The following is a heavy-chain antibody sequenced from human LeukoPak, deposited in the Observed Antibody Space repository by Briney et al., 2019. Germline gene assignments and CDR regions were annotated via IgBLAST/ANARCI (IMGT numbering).Heavy chain of an antibody. CDR2: IRYDGNNK. D-gene: IGHD6-19*01. V-gene: IGHV3-30*02. CDR1: GFIFSSYG. Sequence: GGSLRLSCAASGFIFSSYGMHWVRQAPGKGLEWVTFIRYDGNNKYYADSVKGRFTISRDNSKNTLYLQMNSLRPEDTAVYYCARALYSSGWSNVWGQGTLVTVSS. CDR3: ARALYSSGWSNV. J-gene: IGHJ4*02.